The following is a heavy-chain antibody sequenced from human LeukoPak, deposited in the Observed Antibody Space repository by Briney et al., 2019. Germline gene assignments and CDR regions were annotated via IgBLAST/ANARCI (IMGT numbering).Heavy chain of an antibody. CDR3: ARGPLKRFGAFFEYFQH. CDR2: IKQDGSEK. D-gene: IGHD3-10*01. J-gene: IGHJ1*01. Sequence: GGSLRLSCAASGFTFSSYGMHWVRQAPGKGLEWVANIKQDGSEKYYVDSVKGRFTISRDNAKNSLYLQMNSLRAEDTAVYYCARGPLKRFGAFFEYFQHWGQGTLVTVSS. V-gene: IGHV3-7*03. CDR1: GFTFSSYG.